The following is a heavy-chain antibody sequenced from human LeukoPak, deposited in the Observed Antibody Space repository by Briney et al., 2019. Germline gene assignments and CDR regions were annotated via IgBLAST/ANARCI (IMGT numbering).Heavy chain of an antibody. J-gene: IGHJ4*02. Sequence: PGGSLRLSCAASGFTFSSYAMSWVRQAPGKGLEWVSAISGRGGSTYYADSVKGRFTISRDNSKNTLYLQMNSLRAEDTAVYYCAKMPSRVPAAKVPYYFDYWGQGTLVTVSS. V-gene: IGHV3-23*01. CDR3: AKMPSRVPAAKVPYYFDY. CDR2: ISGRGGST. CDR1: GFTFSSYA. D-gene: IGHD2-2*01.